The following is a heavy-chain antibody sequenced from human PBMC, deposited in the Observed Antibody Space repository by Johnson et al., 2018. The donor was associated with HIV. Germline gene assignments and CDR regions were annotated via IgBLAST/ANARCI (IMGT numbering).Heavy chain of an antibody. Sequence: VQLVESGGGVVQPGRSLRLSCAASGFTFSSYGMHWVRQAPGKGLEYVSAISSNGRSTYYANSVKGRFTISRDNSKTTLYLQMNSLRAEDTAVYYCARAGSSSDDAFDIWGQGTMVTVSS. CDR1: GFTFSSYG. CDR2: ISSNGRST. D-gene: IGHD6-6*01. J-gene: IGHJ3*02. CDR3: ARAGSSSDDAFDI. V-gene: IGHV3-64*01.